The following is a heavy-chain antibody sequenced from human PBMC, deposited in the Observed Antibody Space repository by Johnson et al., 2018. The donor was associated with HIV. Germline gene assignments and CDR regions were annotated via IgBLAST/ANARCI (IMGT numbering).Heavy chain of an antibody. Sequence: MLLVESGGGLVQPGGSLRLSCAASGFTVSSNYMSWVRQAPGQGLEWVSVIYSGGSTYYADSVKGRFTISRDNSKNTLYLQLNSLRAEDTAVYYCAKERTAMVTPFDAWGQGTRVTVSS. CDR2: IYSGGST. CDR1: GFTVSSNY. V-gene: IGHV3-66*01. CDR3: AKERTAMVTPFDA. J-gene: IGHJ3*01. D-gene: IGHD5-18*01.